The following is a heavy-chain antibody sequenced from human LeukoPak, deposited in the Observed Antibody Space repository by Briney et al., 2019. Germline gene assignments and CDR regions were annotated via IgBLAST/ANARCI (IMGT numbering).Heavy chain of an antibody. D-gene: IGHD3-3*01. CDR1: GFTFSSYA. CDR3: AKDLPPLDFWSGYFDY. V-gene: IGHV3-23*01. Sequence: GGSLGLSCAASGFTFSSYAMSWVRQAPGKGLEWVSAISGSGGSTYYADSVKGRFTISRDNSKNTLYLQMNSLRAEDTAVYYCAKDLPPLDFWSGYFDYWGQGTLVTVSS. J-gene: IGHJ4*02. CDR2: ISGSGGST.